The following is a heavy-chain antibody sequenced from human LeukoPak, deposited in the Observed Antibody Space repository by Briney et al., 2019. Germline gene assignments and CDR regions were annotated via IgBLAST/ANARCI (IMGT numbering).Heavy chain of an antibody. V-gene: IGHV4-59*01. Sequence: PSETLSLTCTVSGGSISSYYWSWIRQPPGKGLEWIGYIYYSGSTNYNPSLKSRVTISVDTSKNQFSLKLSSVTAADTAVYYCARSTTSLWLRSWESYDYWGQGTLVTVSS. D-gene: IGHD5-18*01. CDR3: ARSTTSLWLRSWESYDY. CDR1: GGSISSYY. J-gene: IGHJ4*02. CDR2: IYYSGST.